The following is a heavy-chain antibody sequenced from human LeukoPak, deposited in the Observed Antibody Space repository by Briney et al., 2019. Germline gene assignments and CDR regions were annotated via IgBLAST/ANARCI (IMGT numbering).Heavy chain of an antibody. V-gene: IGHV3-23*01. CDR1: GFTFSSFA. Sequence: GGSLRLSCAASGFTFSSFAMNWVRQAPGKGLEWVSAISGSGGGTYYADSVKGRFAISRDNSKNTLYLQMNSLRAEDTAVYFCAKKHDPGKAFDIWGQGTMVTVSS. CDR2: ISGSGGGT. D-gene: IGHD4-23*01. J-gene: IGHJ3*02. CDR3: AKKHDPGKAFDI.